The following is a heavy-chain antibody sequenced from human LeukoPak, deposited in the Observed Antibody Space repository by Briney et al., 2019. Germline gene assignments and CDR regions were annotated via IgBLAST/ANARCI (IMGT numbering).Heavy chain of an antibody. CDR1: GFTFRNYW. Sequence: GGSLRLSCAASGFTFRNYWMHWVRQAPGKGLVWVSRINIDGSTRYADSVEGRFTMSRDNAKNTLYLQMNSLRAEDTAVYYCARAGGSGWFDPWGQGTLVTVSS. CDR2: INIDGST. V-gene: IGHV3-74*01. D-gene: IGHD3-10*01. CDR3: ARAGGSGWFDP. J-gene: IGHJ5*02.